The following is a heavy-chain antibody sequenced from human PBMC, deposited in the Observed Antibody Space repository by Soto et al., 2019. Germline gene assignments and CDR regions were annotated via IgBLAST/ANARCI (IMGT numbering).Heavy chain of an antibody. CDR3: TTGSDYSRRYYFDY. CDR2: IKSKTDGGTT. J-gene: IGHJ4*02. V-gene: IGHV3-15*01. D-gene: IGHD4-4*01. CDR1: GFTFSNAW. Sequence: SLILSCAASGFTFSNAWMTWVRQAPGKGLEWVGRIKSKTDGGTTDYAALVKGRFTISRDDSKNTLYLQMNSLKTEDTAVYYCTTGSDYSRRYYFDYWGQGTLVTVSS.